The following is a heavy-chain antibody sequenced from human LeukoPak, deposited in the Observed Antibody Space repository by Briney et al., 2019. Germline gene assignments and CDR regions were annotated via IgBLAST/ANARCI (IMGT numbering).Heavy chain of an antibody. V-gene: IGHV3-48*01. Sequence: GRSLRLSCAASGFMFDTYIMTWVRQAPGKGLEWISYINSINAVYYTDSVQGRFNISRDNAKNSLYLQMNSLRVEDTAMYYCARVPARGYDYWGRGTLVTVSS. CDR3: ARVPARGYDY. D-gene: IGHD5-18*01. J-gene: IGHJ4*02. CDR2: INSINAV. CDR1: GFMFDTYI.